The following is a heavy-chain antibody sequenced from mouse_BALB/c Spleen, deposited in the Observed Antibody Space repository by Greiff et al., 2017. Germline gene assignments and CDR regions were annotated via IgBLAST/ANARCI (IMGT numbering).Heavy chain of an antibody. V-gene: IGHV5-6*02. CDR1: GFTFSSYG. D-gene: IGHD1-1*01. CDR2: ISSGGSYT. CDR3: ARHEDYYGSYFDY. Sequence: VKLVESGGDLVKPGGSLKLSCAASGFTFSSYGMSWVRQTPDKRLEWVATISSGGSYTYYPDSVKGRFTISRDNAKNTLYLQMSSLKSEDTAMYYCARHEDYYGSYFDYWGQGTTLTVSS. J-gene: IGHJ2*01.